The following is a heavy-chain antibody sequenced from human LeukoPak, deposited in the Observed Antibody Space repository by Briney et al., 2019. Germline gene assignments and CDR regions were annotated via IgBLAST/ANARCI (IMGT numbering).Heavy chain of an antibody. CDR3: ARPIAVADTYYYYNMDV. J-gene: IGHJ6*02. Sequence: GESLKISCKGSGYSFTSYWIGWVRQMPGKGLEWMGIIYPGDSDTIYSPSFQGQVTISADKSISTAYLQWSSLKASDTAIYYCARPIAVADTYYYYNMDVWGQGTTVTVSS. D-gene: IGHD6-19*01. CDR1: GYSFTSYW. V-gene: IGHV5-51*01. CDR2: IYPGDSDT.